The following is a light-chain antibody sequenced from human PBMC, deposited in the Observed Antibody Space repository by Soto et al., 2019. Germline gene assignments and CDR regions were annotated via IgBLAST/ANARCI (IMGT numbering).Light chain of an antibody. CDR1: TSNIGKYT. J-gene: IGLJ2*01. Sequence: QSVLTQPPSASGTPGQRVTISCSGSTSNIGKYTVNWYQQLPGTAPKLLIHSNNQRPSGVPDRFSGSKSGTSASLAISGLQSEDETNYYCAAWDDSLNGVVFGGGTQLTV. CDR3: AAWDDSLNGVV. V-gene: IGLV1-44*01. CDR2: SNN.